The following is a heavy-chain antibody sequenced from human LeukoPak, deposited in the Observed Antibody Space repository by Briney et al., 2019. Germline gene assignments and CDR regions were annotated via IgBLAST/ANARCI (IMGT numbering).Heavy chain of an antibody. CDR1: GFTFSSYY. V-gene: IGHV3-64D*06. CDR2: ISSNGDRT. Sequence: PGGSLRLSCSASGFTFSSYYMHWVRQAPGQGLEYIATISSNGDRTNYADSMKGRLAIFRDNSKNTLYLQMSSVRAEDTAVYYCVKSNWDWGQGTLVTVSS. D-gene: IGHD7-27*01. J-gene: IGHJ4*02. CDR3: VKSNWD.